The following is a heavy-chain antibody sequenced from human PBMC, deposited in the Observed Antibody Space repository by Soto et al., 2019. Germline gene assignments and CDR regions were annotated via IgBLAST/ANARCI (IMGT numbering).Heavy chain of an antibody. Sequence: SETLSLTCTVSGGAISSYYWSWIRQPPGQGLEWIGNIHYSGTTYYNPSLKSRVTISVEKSKNQFSVRLTSVSAADTAVYYCTRSGTSPIFIDSWGQGVLVTVSS. J-gene: IGHJ4*02. D-gene: IGHD3-10*01. CDR1: GGAISSYY. CDR2: IHYSGTT. CDR3: TRSGTSPIFIDS. V-gene: IGHV4-59*01.